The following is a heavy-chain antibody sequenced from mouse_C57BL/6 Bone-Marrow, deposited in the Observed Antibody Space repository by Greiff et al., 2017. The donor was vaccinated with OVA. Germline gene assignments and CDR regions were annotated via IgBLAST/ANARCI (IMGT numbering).Heavy chain of an antibody. J-gene: IGHJ3*01. V-gene: IGHV1-81*01. D-gene: IGHD3-1*01. CDR1: GYTFTSYG. Sequence: QVQLQQSGAELARPGASVKLSCKASGYTFTSYGISWVKQRPGQGLEWIGEIYPRSGNTYYNEKFKGKATLTADKSSSTAYMELRSLTSEDSAVYFCARRVGDVGFAYWGQGTLVTVSA. CDR2: IYPRSGNT. CDR3: ARRVGDVGFAY.